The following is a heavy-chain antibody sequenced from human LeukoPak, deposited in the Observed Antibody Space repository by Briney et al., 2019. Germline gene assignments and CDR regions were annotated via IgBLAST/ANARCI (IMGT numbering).Heavy chain of an antibody. CDR3: ARGVAGSGSTPNF. CDR2: IYYNGNT. J-gene: IGHJ4*02. CDR1: GGSISSYY. D-gene: IGHD1-26*01. Sequence: SETLSLTCAVSGGSISSYYWSWIRQPPGKGLEWIGFIYYNGNTNYNPSLKSRVTISEDSSKKQSSLKLSSVTAADTAVYFCARGVAGSGSTPNFWGQGTLVTVSS. V-gene: IGHV4-59*01.